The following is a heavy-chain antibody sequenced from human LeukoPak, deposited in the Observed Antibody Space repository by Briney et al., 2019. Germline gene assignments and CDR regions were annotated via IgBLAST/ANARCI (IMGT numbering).Heavy chain of an antibody. Sequence: GGSLRLSCAASGFTFTNHWMSWVRQAPGKGLEWVAVISHDGRNKYYGDSVKGRFTISRDNSKNTLYLQMNGLRPEDTAKYYCASLVLLWLGEPELAAGHVDKDVWGKGTTVTVSS. CDR1: GFTFTNHW. J-gene: IGHJ6*03. CDR3: ASLVLLWLGEPELAAGHVDKDV. D-gene: IGHD3-10*01. V-gene: IGHV3-30*03. CDR2: ISHDGRNK.